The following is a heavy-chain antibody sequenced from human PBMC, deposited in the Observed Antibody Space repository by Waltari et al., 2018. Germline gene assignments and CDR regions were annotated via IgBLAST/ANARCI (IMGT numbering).Heavy chain of an antibody. CDR3: ARGRNGYIQDVFDI. D-gene: IGHD5-12*01. CDR1: GFTFSTYN. Sequence: EVHLVASGGGLVQPGASLRLSCAASGFTFSTYNMDWVPEAPGKGLEWVSYISSTTTTYYADYVKGPFTISRDNAKNSLYLQMNSLRAEDTALYYCARGRNGYIQDVFDIWGQGTMVSVSS. V-gene: IGHV3-48*01. J-gene: IGHJ3*02. CDR2: ISSTTTT.